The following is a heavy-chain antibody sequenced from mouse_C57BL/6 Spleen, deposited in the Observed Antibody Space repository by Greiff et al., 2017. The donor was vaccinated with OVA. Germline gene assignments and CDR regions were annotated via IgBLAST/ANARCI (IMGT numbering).Heavy chain of an antibody. CDR3: ARRDGNYGGVWFAY. CDR2: IYPGDGDT. J-gene: IGHJ3*01. Sequence: VQLQQSGAELVKPGASVKISCKASGYAFSSYWMNWVKQRPGKGLEWIGQIYPGDGDTTYNGKFKGKATLTADKSSSTAYMQLSSLTSEDSAVYFCARRDGNYGGVWFAYWGQGTLVTVSA. V-gene: IGHV1-80*01. D-gene: IGHD2-1*01. CDR1: GYAFSSYW.